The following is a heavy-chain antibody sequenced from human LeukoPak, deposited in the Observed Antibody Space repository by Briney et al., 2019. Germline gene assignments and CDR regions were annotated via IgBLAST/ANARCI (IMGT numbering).Heavy chain of an antibody. J-gene: IGHJ4*02. Sequence: ASVKVSCKASGYSFTGYYMHWVRQAPAQGLEWMGWIDPNSGDPKYTQKYQGTVSMTRDTSFSTAYMELSRLTSDDTAVYYCARDRSITEKYSGWYFHDYWGQGTLVTVSS. CDR2: IDPNSGDP. CDR1: GYSFTGYY. V-gene: IGHV1-2*02. D-gene: IGHD1-26*01. CDR3: ARDRSITEKYSGWYFHDY.